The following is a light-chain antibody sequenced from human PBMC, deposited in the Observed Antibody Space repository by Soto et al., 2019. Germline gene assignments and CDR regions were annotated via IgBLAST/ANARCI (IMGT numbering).Light chain of an antibody. CDR1: QSISTW. J-gene: IGKJ3*01. CDR3: QQYKNYLT. CDR2: GAS. V-gene: IGKV1-5*01. Sequence: DIQMTQSPSTLSASVGDRVTITCRASQSISTWLAWYQRKPGKAPKVLIYGASSLESGVPSRFSGSGSGTEFTLTISSLQPDAFATYYCQQYKNYLTFGPGTKVDIK.